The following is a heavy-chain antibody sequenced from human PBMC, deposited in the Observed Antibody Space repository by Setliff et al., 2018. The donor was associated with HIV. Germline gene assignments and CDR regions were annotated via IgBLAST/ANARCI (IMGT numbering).Heavy chain of an antibody. CDR2: IFYSGST. CDR3: ARTGWGAPVDS. CDR1: GDSIGSGGYY. D-gene: IGHD3-16*01. V-gene: IGHV4-31*03. J-gene: IGHJ4*02. Sequence: PSETLSLTCTVSGDSIGSGGYYWSWIRQHPGKGLEWIGYIFYSGSTYYNPSLKSRVTISVDTSKNQFSLRLNSVTAADTAVYYCARTGWGAPVDSWGQGTLVTVSS.